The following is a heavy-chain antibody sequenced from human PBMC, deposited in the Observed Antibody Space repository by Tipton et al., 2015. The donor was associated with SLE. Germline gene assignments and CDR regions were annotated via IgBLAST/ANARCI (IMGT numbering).Heavy chain of an antibody. V-gene: IGHV4-59*01. Sequence: LRLSCTVSGGSISSYYWSWIRQPPGKGLEWIGYIDYSGSSNYNPSLKSRVTISVDTSKNQFSLKLSSVTAADTAVYYCARSGSFDYWGQGTLVTVSS. CDR2: IDYSGSS. D-gene: IGHD1-26*01. CDR3: ARSGSFDY. CDR1: GGSISSYY. J-gene: IGHJ4*02.